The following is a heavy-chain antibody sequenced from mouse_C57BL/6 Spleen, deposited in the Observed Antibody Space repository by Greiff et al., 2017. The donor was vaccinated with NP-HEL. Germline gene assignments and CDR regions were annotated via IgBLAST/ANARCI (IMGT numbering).Heavy chain of an antibody. CDR1: GFTFSSYA. Sequence: EVKLMESGEGLVKPGGSLKLSCAASGFTFSSYAMSWVRQTPEKRLEWVAYISSGGDYIYYADPVKGRFTISRDNARNTLYLQMSSLKSEDTAMYYCTRDLYYYGSSYSYYAMDYWGQGTSVTVSS. CDR2: ISSGGDYI. V-gene: IGHV5-9-1*02. CDR3: TRDLYYYGSSYSYYAMDY. J-gene: IGHJ4*01. D-gene: IGHD1-1*01.